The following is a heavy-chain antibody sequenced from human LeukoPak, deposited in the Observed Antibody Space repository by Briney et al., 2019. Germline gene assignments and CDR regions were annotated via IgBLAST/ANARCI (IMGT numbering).Heavy chain of an antibody. Sequence: PGGSLRLSCAASGFTFSSYAMSWVRQAPGKGLEWVAVISYDGSNKYYADSVKGRFTISRDKSKNTLYLQMNSLRAEDTAVYYCAKDHNYDILTGYYTPYYYYGMDVWGQGTTVTVSS. V-gene: IGHV3-30*18. D-gene: IGHD3-9*01. J-gene: IGHJ6*02. CDR1: GFTFSSYA. CDR2: ISYDGSNK. CDR3: AKDHNYDILTGYYTPYYYYGMDV.